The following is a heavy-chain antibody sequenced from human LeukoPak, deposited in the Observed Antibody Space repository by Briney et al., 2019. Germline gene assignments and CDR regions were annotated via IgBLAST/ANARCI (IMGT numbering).Heavy chain of an antibody. J-gene: IGHJ4*02. CDR2: IRNSGTT. D-gene: IGHD3-10*01. Sequence: SETLSLTCAVSGGPFSGYFWSWIRQSSGKGLEWIGEIRNSGTTNYNPSLNSRVTISEDTSKNQFYLNLSSVTAADTAVYYCARRYYYNLGSFPFDFWGQGTLVTVSS. CDR3: ARRYYYNLGSFPFDF. V-gene: IGHV4-34*01. CDR1: GGPFSGYF.